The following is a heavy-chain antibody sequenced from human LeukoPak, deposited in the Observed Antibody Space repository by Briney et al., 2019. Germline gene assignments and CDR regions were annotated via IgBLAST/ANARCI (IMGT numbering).Heavy chain of an antibody. D-gene: IGHD1-26*01. CDR2: IHYSGST. Sequence: SETLSLTCTVSGGSIRSSTYFWGWIRQPSGKGLEWIGSIHYSGSTYYSPSLKSRVIMSVDMSKNQLSLKLSSVTAADTAVYYCASSLVGARGNHFDYWGQGTLVTVSS. CDR1: GGSIRSSTYF. J-gene: IGHJ4*02. V-gene: IGHV4-39*01. CDR3: ASSLVGARGNHFDY.